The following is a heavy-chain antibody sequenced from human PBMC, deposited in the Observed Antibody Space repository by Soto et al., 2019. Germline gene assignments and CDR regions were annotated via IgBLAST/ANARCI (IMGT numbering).Heavy chain of an antibody. Sequence: GGSLRLSCAASGFTFSSYSMNWVRQAQGKGLEWVSSISSSSSYIYYADSVKGRFTISRDNAKNSLYLQMNSLRAEDTAVYYCARSLVELELRSGFDYWGQGTLVTVSS. D-gene: IGHD1-7*01. CDR2: ISSSSSYI. V-gene: IGHV3-21*01. CDR3: ARSLVELELRSGFDY. CDR1: GFTFSSYS. J-gene: IGHJ4*02.